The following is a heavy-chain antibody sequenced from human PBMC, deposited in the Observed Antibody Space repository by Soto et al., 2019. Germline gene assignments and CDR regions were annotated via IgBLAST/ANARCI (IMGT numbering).Heavy chain of an antibody. J-gene: IGHJ6*02. CDR1: GFTFSDYY. D-gene: IGHD1-1*01. CDR2: ISGSGGST. V-gene: IGHV3-23*01. Sequence: GGSLRLSCAASGFTFSDYYMSWFRQAPGKGLEWVSAISGSGGSTYYADSVKGRFTISRDNSKNTLYLQMNSLRAEDTAVYYCAEAGTIRDGNVWGQGTTVTVSS. CDR3: AEAGTIRDGNV.